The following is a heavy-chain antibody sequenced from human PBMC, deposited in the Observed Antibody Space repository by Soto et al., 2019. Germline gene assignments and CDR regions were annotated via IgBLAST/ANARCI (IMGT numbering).Heavy chain of an antibody. CDR2: FDPEDGET. CDR3: ATVFIPLPPYARDMDA. V-gene: IGHV1-24*01. D-gene: IGHD3-16*01. J-gene: IGHJ6*03. Sequence: ASVKVSCKVSGYTLTELSMHWVRQAPGKGLEWMGGFDPEDGETIYAQKFQGRVTMTEDTSTRTAYMELSSLRSEGTAVSYCATVFIPLPPYARDMDAWDKYTSVTVSS. CDR1: GYTLTELS.